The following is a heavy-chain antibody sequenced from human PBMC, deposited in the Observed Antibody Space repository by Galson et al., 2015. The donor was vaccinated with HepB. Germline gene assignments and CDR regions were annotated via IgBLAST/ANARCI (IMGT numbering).Heavy chain of an antibody. J-gene: IGHJ3*02. CDR3: ARVYYYDSSGWYHDAFDI. CDR1: GYTFTSYG. V-gene: IGHV1-18*04. Sequence: SVKVSCKASGYTFTSYGISWVRQAPGQGLEWMGWISAYNGNTNYAQKLQGRVTMTTDTSTSTAYMELRSLRSDDTAVYYCARVYYYDSSGWYHDAFDIWGQGTMVTVSS. CDR2: ISAYNGNT. D-gene: IGHD3-22*01.